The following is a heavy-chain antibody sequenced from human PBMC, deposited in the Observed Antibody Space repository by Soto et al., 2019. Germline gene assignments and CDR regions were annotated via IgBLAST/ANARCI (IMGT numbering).Heavy chain of an antibody. CDR2: IIPIFGTA. D-gene: IGHD3-22*01. Sequence: SVKVSCKASGGTFSSYAMSWVRQAPVQVLEWMVGIIPIFGTANYAQKFQGRVTITADESTSTAYMELSSLRSEDTAVYYCARGGFYYDSSGSQGGYWGKGTMLTVSS. CDR3: ARGGFYYDSSGSQGGY. CDR1: GGTFSSYA. J-gene: IGHJ4*02. V-gene: IGHV1-69*13.